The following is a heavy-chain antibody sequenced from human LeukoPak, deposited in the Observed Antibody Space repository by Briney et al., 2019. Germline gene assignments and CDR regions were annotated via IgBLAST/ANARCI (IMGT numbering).Heavy chain of an antibody. CDR3: ARDSVAAAGTGSDYYGMDV. CDR2: ISSSSSYI. J-gene: IGHJ6*02. CDR1: GFTFTDYA. D-gene: IGHD6-13*01. V-gene: IGHV3-21*01. Sequence: GGSLRLSCAASGFTFTDYAMSWVRQAPGKGLEWVSAISSSSSYIYYADSVKGRFTISRDNAKNSLYLQMNSLRAEDTAVYYCARDSVAAAGTGSDYYGMDVWGQGTTVTVSS.